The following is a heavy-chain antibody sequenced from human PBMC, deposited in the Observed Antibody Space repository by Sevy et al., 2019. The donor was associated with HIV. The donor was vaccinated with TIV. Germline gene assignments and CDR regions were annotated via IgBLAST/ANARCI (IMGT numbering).Heavy chain of an antibody. Sequence: GGSLRLSCTTSGFTFGDFAMSWVRQAPGKGLEWVAFFNSKRFDGTLHHAGSVKGRFANSRDDSKGMAYLQMNALKIEVSCVYYGTRWKGAQSIFDDWGQGALVTVSS. CDR2: FNSKRFDGTL. D-gene: IGHD1-1*01. CDR3: TRWKGAQSIFDD. V-gene: IGHV3-49*04. CDR1: GFTFGDFA. J-gene: IGHJ4*02.